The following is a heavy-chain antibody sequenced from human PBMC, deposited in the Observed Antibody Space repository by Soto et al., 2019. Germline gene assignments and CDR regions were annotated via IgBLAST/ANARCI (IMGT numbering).Heavy chain of an antibody. D-gene: IGHD6-13*01. CDR1: GYTFTSYG. CDR2: ISAYKGNT. V-gene: IGHV1-18*01. Sequence: QVQLVQSGAEVKKPGASVKVSCKASGYTFTSYGISWVRQAPGQGLEWMGWISAYKGNTNYAQKLQGRVTMPTDTATSTAYMELRSLRSADTAVYYCARESSSSCHDYWGQGTLVTVSS. CDR3: ARESSSSCHDY. J-gene: IGHJ4*02.